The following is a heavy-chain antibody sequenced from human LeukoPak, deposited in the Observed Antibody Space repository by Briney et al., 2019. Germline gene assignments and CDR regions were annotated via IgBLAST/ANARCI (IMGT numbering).Heavy chain of an antibody. CDR3: TTRACHAGGCSSSFYYYYGLHF. J-gene: IGHJ6*02. V-gene: IGHV1-69*13. Sequence: ASVTVSCKASGNSISNYAVSWVRQAPGQGFEWMGGIIPIFGTADYAQKFQGRVTITADQSTSTTYMALSSLKSEDTATYYCTTRACHAGGCSSSFYYYYGLHFWGQGTTVSVSS. CDR1: GNSISNYA. D-gene: IGHD3-16*01. CDR2: IIPIFGTA.